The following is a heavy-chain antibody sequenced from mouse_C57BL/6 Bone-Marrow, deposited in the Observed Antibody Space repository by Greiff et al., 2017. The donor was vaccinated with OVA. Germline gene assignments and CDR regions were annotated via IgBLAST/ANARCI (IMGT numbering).Heavy chain of an antibody. V-gene: IGHV5-4*03. Sequence: EVMLVESGGGLVKPGGSLKLSCAASGFTFSSYAMSWVRQTPEKRLEWVATISDGGSYTYYPDNVKGRFTISRDNAKNNLYLEMSHLKSEDTAMYYCARVVIVTTGDWYFDVWGTGTTVTVSS. CDR2: ISDGGSYT. J-gene: IGHJ1*03. D-gene: IGHD2-5*01. CDR1: GFTFSSYA. CDR3: ARVVIVTTGDWYFDV.